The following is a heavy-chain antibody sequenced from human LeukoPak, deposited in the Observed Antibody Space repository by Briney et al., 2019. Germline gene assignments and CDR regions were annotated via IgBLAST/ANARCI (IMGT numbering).Heavy chain of an antibody. CDR3: ARADCSSTSCYELDY. D-gene: IGHD2-2*01. J-gene: IGHJ4*02. Sequence: KPGGSLRLSCAGSGFTFSDYYMSWIRQAPGKGLEWVSYISSSDTTIYYGDSVKGRFTISRDNAQNSLYLQMNTLRADDTAVYYCARADCSSTSCYELDYWGQGTLVTVSS. CDR2: ISSSDTTI. CDR1: GFTFSDYY. V-gene: IGHV3-11*04.